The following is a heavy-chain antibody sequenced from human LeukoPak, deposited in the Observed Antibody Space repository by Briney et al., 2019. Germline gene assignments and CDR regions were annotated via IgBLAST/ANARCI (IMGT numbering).Heavy chain of an antibody. J-gene: IGHJ4*02. CDR2: IGIDSGNT. CDR1: GFTFSDYS. Sequence: GGSLRLSCAASGFTFSDYSMNWVRQAPGKGLEWISYIGIDSGNTNYADSAKGRFTISGDKAKNSLYLQMNSLRVEDAAVYYCARDYKYAFDNWGQGTLVTVSS. CDR3: ARDYKYAFDN. D-gene: IGHD5-24*01. V-gene: IGHV3-48*01.